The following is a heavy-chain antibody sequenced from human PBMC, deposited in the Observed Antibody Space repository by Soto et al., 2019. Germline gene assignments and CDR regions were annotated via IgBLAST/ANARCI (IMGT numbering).Heavy chain of an antibody. CDR3: VRVIVGATGSAFDI. Sequence: GASVKVSCKASGYSFVSYGVTWVRQAPGQGPEWMGWISPNNGNTNYAQKLQGRVTMTTETSTSTAYMELRSLRSDDTALYYCVRVIVGATGSAFDIWGQGTMVTVSS. CDR1: GYSFVSYG. CDR2: ISPNNGNT. J-gene: IGHJ3*02. V-gene: IGHV1-18*01. D-gene: IGHD3-22*01.